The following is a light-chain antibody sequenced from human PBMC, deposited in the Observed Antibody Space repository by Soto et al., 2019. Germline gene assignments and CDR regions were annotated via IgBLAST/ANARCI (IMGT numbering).Light chain of an antibody. J-gene: IGLJ1*01. V-gene: IGLV2-14*03. CDR2: DVT. Sequence: QSALTQPASVSGSPGQSIAISCTGTSSDFDGFTKVSWYQHHPDKAPKLMMYDVTNRPSGVSDRFSGSKSGNTASLTISGLQAEDEADYYCSSFTSSFTYVFGSGTTLTVL. CDR3: SSFTSSFTYV. CDR1: SSDFDGFTK.